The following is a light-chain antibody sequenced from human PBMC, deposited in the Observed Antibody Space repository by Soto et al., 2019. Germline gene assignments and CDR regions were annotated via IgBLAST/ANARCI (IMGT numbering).Light chain of an antibody. V-gene: IGLV2-14*01. CDR3: SSYTSSSGYV. CDR1: SSDVGGYNY. Sequence: QSVLTQPASVSGSPGQSITISCTGPSSDVGGYNYVSWYQQHPGKAPKLMIHDVSNRPSGVSNRFSGSKSGNTASLTISGLQAEDEADYYCSSYTSSSGYVFGTGTKVTVL. J-gene: IGLJ1*01. CDR2: DVS.